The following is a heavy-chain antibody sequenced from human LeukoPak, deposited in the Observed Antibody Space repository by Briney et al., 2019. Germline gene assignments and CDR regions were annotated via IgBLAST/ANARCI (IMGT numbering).Heavy chain of an antibody. CDR1: GGSISSSSYY. CDR2: IYTSGST. D-gene: IGHD3-10*01. J-gene: IGHJ5*02. CDR3: ARDHELLWFGESYNWFDP. Sequence: PSETLSLTCTVSGGSISSSSYYWSWIRQPAGKGLEWIGRIYTSGSTNYNPSLKSRVTMSVDTSKNQFSLKLSTVTAADTAVYYCARDHELLWFGESYNWFDPWGQGTLVTVSS. V-gene: IGHV4-61*02.